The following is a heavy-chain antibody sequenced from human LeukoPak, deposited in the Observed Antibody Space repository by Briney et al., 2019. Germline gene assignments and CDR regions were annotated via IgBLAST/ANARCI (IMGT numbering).Heavy chain of an antibody. CDR3: ARDRTLKYYYDSSGYDPFDY. J-gene: IGHJ4*02. V-gene: IGHV1-2*02. Sequence: GASVKVSFKASGYTFTGYYMHWVRQAPGQGLEWMGWINPNSGGTNYAQKFQGRVTMTRDTSISTAYMELSRLRSDDTAVYYCARDRTLKYYYDSSGYDPFDYWGQGTLVTVSS. CDR1: GYTFTGYY. D-gene: IGHD3-22*01. CDR2: INPNSGGT.